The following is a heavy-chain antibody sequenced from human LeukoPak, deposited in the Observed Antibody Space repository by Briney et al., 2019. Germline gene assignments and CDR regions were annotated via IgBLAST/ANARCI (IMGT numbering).Heavy chain of an antibody. Sequence: GGSLRLSCAASGFTFTSYWMHWVRHAPGKGLVWVSRINLDGSDATYADSVKGRFTISRDNAKNTVSLQMNSLRAEDTAVYYCAKEDYDSSGYYYFDYWGQGTLVTVSS. J-gene: IGHJ4*02. D-gene: IGHD3-22*01. CDR2: INLDGSDA. CDR3: AKEDYDSSGYYYFDY. V-gene: IGHV3-74*03. CDR1: GFTFTSYW.